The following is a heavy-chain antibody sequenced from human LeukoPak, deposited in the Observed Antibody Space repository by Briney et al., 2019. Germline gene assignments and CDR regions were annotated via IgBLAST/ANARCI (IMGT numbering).Heavy chain of an antibody. CDR3: GRIFNIWGTFRNT. CDR2: ISGSGGST. D-gene: IGHD3-16*02. CDR1: GFTFSSYA. J-gene: IGHJ4*02. Sequence: GGSLRLSCAASGFTFSSYAMSWVRQAPGKGLEWVSAISGSGGSTYYADSVKGRFTISRDNANNSVSLHMTALRAEDTAIYYCGRIFNIWGTFRNTWGQGTQVTVSS. V-gene: IGHV3-23*01.